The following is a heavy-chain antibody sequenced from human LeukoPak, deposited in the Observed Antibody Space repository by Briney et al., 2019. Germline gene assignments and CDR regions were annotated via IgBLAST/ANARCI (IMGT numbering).Heavy chain of an antibody. V-gene: IGHV3-7*01. D-gene: IGHD2-2*01. CDR2: VRPDGSEI. CDR3: ATTTRSRSWDY. CDR1: GFTFSNYW. Sequence: PGGSLRLSCAAYGFTFSNYWMSWVRQAPGKGLEWVANVRPDGSEIQCVDSMKGRFTVSRDNSENSLYLRMSSLGAEDTAVYYCATTTRSRSWDYWGQGTLVTVAS. J-gene: IGHJ4*02.